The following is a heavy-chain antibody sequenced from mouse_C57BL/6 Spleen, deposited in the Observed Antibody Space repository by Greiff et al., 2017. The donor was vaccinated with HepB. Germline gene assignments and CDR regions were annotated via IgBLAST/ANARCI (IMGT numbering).Heavy chain of an antibody. CDR2: IYPGDGDT. CDR1: GYAFRSYW. Sequence: QVQLQQSGAELVKPGASVKVSCKASGYAFRSYWMNWVKQRPGKGLEWIGQIYPGDGDTNYNGKFKGKATLSADKSPSTAYMQLSSLTSEDSAVYFCARNYDYAMGYWGQGTSVTVSS. J-gene: IGHJ4*01. V-gene: IGHV1-80*01. D-gene: IGHD2-4*01. CDR3: ARNYDYAMGY.